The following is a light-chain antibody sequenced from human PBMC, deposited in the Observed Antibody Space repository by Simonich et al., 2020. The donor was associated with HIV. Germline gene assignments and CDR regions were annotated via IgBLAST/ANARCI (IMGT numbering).Light chain of an antibody. J-gene: IGKJ2*01. CDR1: QSISSW. CDR2: KAS. Sequence: DIQMTQSPSTLSASVGDRVTITCRASQSISSWLAWYHQKPGKAPKLLIYKASSLESGVPSRFSGSGSGTEFTLTISSLQPDDFGTYYCQQYNSYPYTFGQGTKLEIK. V-gene: IGKV1-5*03. CDR3: QQYNSYPYT.